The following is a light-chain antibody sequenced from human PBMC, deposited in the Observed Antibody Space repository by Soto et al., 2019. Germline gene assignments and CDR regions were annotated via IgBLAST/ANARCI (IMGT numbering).Light chain of an antibody. CDR1: SSTLGSFNL. CDR3: CSFASSTV. J-gene: IGLJ1*01. Sequence: QSALTQPASVSGSPGQSITISCTGTSSTLGSFNLVSWHQHHPDKAPKLILYEGFKRPSGVSNRFSGSTSANTASLTISGLQPEDEDDYYCCSFASSTVFGTGTKVTVL. V-gene: IGLV2-23*01. CDR2: EGF.